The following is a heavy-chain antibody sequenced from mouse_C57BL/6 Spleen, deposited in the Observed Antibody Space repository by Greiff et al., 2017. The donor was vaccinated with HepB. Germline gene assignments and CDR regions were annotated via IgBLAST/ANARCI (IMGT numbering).Heavy chain of an antibody. CDR2: IYPGDGDT. V-gene: IGHV1-82*01. CDR3: ATPDSSGYPYYFDY. D-gene: IGHD3-2*02. Sequence: QVQLQQSGPELVKPGASVKISCKASGYAFSSSWMNWVKQRPGKGLEWIGRIYPGDGDTNYNGKLKGKATLTADKSSSTAYMQLSSLTSEDSAVYFCATPDSSGYPYYFDYWGQGTTLTVSS. CDR1: GYAFSSSW. J-gene: IGHJ2*01.